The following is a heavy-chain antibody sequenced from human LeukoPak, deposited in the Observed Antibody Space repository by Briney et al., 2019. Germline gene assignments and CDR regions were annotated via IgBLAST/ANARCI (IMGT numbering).Heavy chain of an antibody. V-gene: IGHV4-61*02. CDR1: GASVSSGNYY. Sequence: SETLSLTCTVSGASVSSGNYYWTWIRQPAGKELEWIGRIYTSGSTNYNPSLKSRVTISVDTSKNQFSLKLSSVTAADTAVYYCTRAVGGATAPFDYWGQGTLLTVSS. J-gene: IGHJ4*02. CDR2: IYTSGST. D-gene: IGHD6-25*01. CDR3: TRAVGGATAPFDY.